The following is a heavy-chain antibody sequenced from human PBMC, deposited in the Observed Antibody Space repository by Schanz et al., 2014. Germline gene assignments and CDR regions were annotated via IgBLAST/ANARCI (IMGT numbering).Heavy chain of an antibody. Sequence: QVQLQESGPGLVKPSQTLSLTCNVSGDSMSSGGYYWNWFRQHPGKGLEWIGYIYDSGNTYYNPSLKSRVTMSIDTSENQFSLILNSVTAADTAVYYCARSPGDFPGWFDSWGQGTLVTVSS. J-gene: IGHJ5*01. CDR3: ARSPGDFPGWFDS. CDR2: IYDSGNT. CDR1: GDSMSSGGYY. V-gene: IGHV4-31*03. D-gene: IGHD4-17*01.